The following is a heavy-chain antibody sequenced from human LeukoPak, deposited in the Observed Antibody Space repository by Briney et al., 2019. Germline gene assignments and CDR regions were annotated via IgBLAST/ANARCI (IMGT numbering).Heavy chain of an antibody. CDR2: IYYSGST. J-gene: IGHJ4*02. CDR1: GGSISSYY. D-gene: IGHD3-3*01. CDR3: ARVEDYDFWSGYLDY. V-gene: IGHV4-59*01. Sequence: PSETLSLTCTVSGGSISSYYWSWIRQPPGEGLEWIGYIYYSGSTNYNPSLKSRVTISVDTSKNQFSLKLSSVTAADTAVYYCARVEDYDFWSGYLDYWGQGTLVTVSS.